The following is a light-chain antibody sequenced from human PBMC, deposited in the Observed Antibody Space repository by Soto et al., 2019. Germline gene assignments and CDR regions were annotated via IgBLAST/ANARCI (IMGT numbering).Light chain of an antibody. CDR1: SSDVGAYNY. CDR3: SSYTRSRTYV. CDR2: EVS. J-gene: IGLJ1*01. Sequence: QSALTQPAPVSGSPGQSITISCTGTSSDVGAYNYVSWFQQHPGKAPKLLIYEVSNRPSGVSYRFSGSKSGSTASLTISGLQAEDEADYYCSSYTRSRTYVFGTGTKVTVL. V-gene: IGLV2-14*01.